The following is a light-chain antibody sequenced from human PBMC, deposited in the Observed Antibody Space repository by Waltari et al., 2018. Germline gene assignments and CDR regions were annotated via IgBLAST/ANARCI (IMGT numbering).Light chain of an antibody. Sequence: EIVLTQSPGTLSLSPGESATLSCRTSQIVGTDYLAWYQQKPGQAPRLLIYDSFTRASGVADRFSGSGSGTDFTLTISRLEPEDFAVYFCQLYDPSPLYTFGQGTKLEI. CDR1: QIVGTDY. V-gene: IGKV3-20*01. CDR2: DSF. J-gene: IGKJ2*01. CDR3: QLYDPSPLYT.